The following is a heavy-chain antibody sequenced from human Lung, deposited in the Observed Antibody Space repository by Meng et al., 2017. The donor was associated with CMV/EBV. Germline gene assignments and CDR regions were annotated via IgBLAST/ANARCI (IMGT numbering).Heavy chain of an antibody. Sequence: GESLKISCAASGFTLKTYTMNWVRQAPGKGLEWVSYISSSSNSIYYAVSVKGRFTISRDNVKNSLYLQMNSLSAEDTAVYYCARGPNASRDYPSPNYYYYGLDVWGQGTTVTVSS. CDR2: ISSSSNSI. CDR1: GFTLKTYT. D-gene: IGHD2-8*01. J-gene: IGHJ6*02. V-gene: IGHV3-48*01. CDR3: ARGPNASRDYPSPNYYYYGLDV.